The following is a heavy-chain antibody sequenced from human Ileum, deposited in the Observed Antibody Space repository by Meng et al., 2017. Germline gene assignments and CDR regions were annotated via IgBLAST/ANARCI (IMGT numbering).Heavy chain of an antibody. J-gene: IGHJ4*02. V-gene: IGHV1-2*02. CDR2: INPNSGGT. D-gene: IGHD2-21*01. Sequence: ASVKVSCKASGYTFTGYYMHWVRQAPGQGLEWMGWINPNSGGTNYAQKFQGRVTMTRDTSISTAYMELSRLRSDDTAVYYGARFPGERECDYYFDYWGQGTLVTVSS. CDR3: ARFPGERECDYYFDY. CDR1: GYTFTGYY.